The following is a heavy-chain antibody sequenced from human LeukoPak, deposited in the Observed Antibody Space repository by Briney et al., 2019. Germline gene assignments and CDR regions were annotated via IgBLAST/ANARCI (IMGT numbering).Heavy chain of an antibody. CDR3: AREAGSVTTYSYYYYYRMDV. J-gene: IGHJ6*02. V-gene: IGHV4-39*01. Sequence: TSETLSLTCTVSGGSISSSSYYWGWIRQPPGKGLEWIGSIYYSGSTYYNPSLKSRVTISVDTSKNQFSLKLSSVTAADTAVYYCAREAGSVTTYSYYYYYRMDVWGQGTTVTVSS. CDR1: GGSISSSSYY. CDR2: IYYSGST. D-gene: IGHD4-17*01.